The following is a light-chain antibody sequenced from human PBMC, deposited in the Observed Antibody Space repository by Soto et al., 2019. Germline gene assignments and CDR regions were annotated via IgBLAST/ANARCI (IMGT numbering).Light chain of an antibody. V-gene: IGKV1-9*01. CDR2: AAS. J-gene: IGKJ5*01. Sequence: QLTQSPSSLSASVGDRVTITCRASQGIGSYLAWYQQEPGKAPKLLIYAASTLQTAVPSRFSGIGSGTDFTLTISSLQPEDFATYDCQQLGNYPLTFGQLTRLEI. CDR1: QGIGSY. CDR3: QQLGNYPLT.